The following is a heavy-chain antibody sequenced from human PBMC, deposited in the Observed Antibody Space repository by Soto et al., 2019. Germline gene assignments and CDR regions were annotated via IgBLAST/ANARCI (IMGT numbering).Heavy chain of an antibody. CDR1: GFTFSSYG. Sequence: QVQLVESGGGVVQPGRSLRLSCAASGFTFSSYGMHWVRQAPGKGLEWVAVISYDGSNKYYADSVKGRFTISRDNSKNTLYLQMNRLRAEDTAVYYCAKAASIAGMGRRYYYYYGMDVWGQGTTVTVSS. CDR3: AKAASIAGMGRRYYYYYGMDV. V-gene: IGHV3-30*18. D-gene: IGHD1-1*01. J-gene: IGHJ6*02. CDR2: ISYDGSNK.